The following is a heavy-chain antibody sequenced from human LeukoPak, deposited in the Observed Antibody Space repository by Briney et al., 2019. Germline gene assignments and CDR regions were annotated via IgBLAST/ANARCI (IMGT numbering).Heavy chain of an antibody. D-gene: IGHD6-13*01. J-gene: IGHJ4*02. V-gene: IGHV3-30-3*01. CDR1: GFTFSSYA. CDR2: ISYDGSNK. CDR3: ARDDIAAAGPLDY. Sequence: PGGSLSLSCAASGFTFSSYAMHWVRQAPGKGLEWVAVISYDGSNKYYADSLKGRFTISRDNSKNTLYLQMNSLRAEDTAVYYCARDDIAAAGPLDYWGQGTLVTVSS.